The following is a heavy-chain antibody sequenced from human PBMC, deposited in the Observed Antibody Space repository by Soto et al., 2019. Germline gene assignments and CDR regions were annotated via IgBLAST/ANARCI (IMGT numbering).Heavy chain of an antibody. CDR3: ARGSTDSYPGSRIFDF. V-gene: IGHV1-69*13. D-gene: IGHD3-10*01. CDR2: IIPMFGTP. Sequence: VKVSCKASGVTFNRQDMRWVRQAPGQGLEWMGGIIPMFGTPHYAEKFQDRVTITADESTGTAYLQMNSLRVEDSALYYCARGSTDSYPGSRIFDFWGRGTLVTVSS. CDR1: GVTFNRQD. J-gene: IGHJ4*02.